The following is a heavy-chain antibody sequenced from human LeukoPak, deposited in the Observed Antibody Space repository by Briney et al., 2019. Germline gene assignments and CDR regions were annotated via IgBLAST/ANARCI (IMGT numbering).Heavy chain of an antibody. D-gene: IGHD3-16*01. CDR2: ISSSGSTI. CDR3: ARARRGVDY. V-gene: IGHV3-48*03. Sequence: PGGSLRLSCAASGFTFSSYEMNWVRRAPGKGLEWVSYISSSGSTIYYADSVKGRFTISRDNAKNSLYLQMNSLRAEDTAVYHCARARRGVDYWGQGTLVTVSS. CDR1: GFTFSSYE. J-gene: IGHJ4*02.